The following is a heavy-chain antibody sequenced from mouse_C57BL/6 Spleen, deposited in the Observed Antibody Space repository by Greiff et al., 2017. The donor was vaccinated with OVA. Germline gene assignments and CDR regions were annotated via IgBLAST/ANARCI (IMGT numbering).Heavy chain of an antibody. CDR2: IDPSDSYT. D-gene: IGHD3-2*02. Sequence: QVQLQQPGAELVKPGASVKLSCKASGYTFTSYWMQWVKQRPGQGLEWIGEIDPSDSYTNYNQKFKGKATLTVDTSSSTAYMQLSSLTSEDSAVYYCARSGQTAQASFAYWGQGTLVTVSA. CDR1: GYTFTSYW. V-gene: IGHV1-50*01. J-gene: IGHJ3*01. CDR3: ARSGQTAQASFAY.